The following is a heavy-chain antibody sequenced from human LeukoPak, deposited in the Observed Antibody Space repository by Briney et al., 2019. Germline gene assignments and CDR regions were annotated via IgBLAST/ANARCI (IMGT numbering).Heavy chain of an antibody. CDR2: INTAGTT. CDR1: GFTVSSSF. J-gene: IGHJ4*02. D-gene: IGHD6-6*01. CDR3: AKDPGLITSFYSSYYFC. V-gene: IGHV3-53*01. Sequence: GGSLRLSCAASGFTVSSSFMSWVRQAPGKGLEWVTVINTAGTTKYADSVRGRFTIARDNSKNTVYLQMNSLRAEDTAVYYCAKDPGLITSFYSSYYFCWGQGTLVTVSS.